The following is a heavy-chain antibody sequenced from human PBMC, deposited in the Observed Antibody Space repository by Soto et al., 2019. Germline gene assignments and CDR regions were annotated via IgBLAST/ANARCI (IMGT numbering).Heavy chain of an antibody. CDR3: TTNYGDYRAYYYGMDV. CDR2: IRSKANSYAT. Sequence: HPGGSLRLSCTASGFTFSGSAMHWVRQASGKGLEWVGRIRSKANSYATAYAASVKGRFTISRDDSKNTAYLQMNSLKTEDTAVYYCTTNYGDYRAYYYGMDVWGQGTTVTVSS. CDR1: GFTFSGSA. J-gene: IGHJ6*02. D-gene: IGHD4-17*01. V-gene: IGHV3-73*01.